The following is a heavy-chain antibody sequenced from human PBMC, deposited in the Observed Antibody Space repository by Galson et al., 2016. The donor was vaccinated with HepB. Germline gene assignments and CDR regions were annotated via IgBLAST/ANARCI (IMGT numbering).Heavy chain of an antibody. Sequence: SETLSLTCTVSGGSVSRSNYYWGWVRQPPGKGLEWIGSLYHDRTTYYNPSLKSRVTISVDTSRNQFSLKLSSVTAADTAVYYCADSFEQYFDSWGRGTLVTVSS. D-gene: IGHD2/OR15-2a*01. CDR1: GGSVSRSNYY. J-gene: IGHJ4*02. CDR3: ADSFEQYFDS. V-gene: IGHV4-39*01. CDR2: LYHDRTT.